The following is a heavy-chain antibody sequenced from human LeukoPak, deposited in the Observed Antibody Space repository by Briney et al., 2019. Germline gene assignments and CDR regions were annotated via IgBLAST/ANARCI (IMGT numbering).Heavy chain of an antibody. CDR3: ARDGRPFDN. Sequence: GGSRRLSCAASGFTLSIYSMTRVRQAPGKGLEWVAYISSSSSTLHYADPVKGRFTISRDNANNSLYLQMNSLRDEDTAVYYCARDGRPFDNWGQGTMVTVSS. J-gene: IGHJ3*02. CDR2: ISSSSSTL. V-gene: IGHV3-48*02. CDR1: GFTLSIYS.